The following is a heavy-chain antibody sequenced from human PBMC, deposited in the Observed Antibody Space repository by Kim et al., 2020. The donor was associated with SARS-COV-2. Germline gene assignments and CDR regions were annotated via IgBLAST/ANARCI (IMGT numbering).Heavy chain of an antibody. J-gene: IGHJ3*02. CDR2: ISSSGSTI. Sequence: GGSLRLSCAASGFTFSSYEMNWVRQAPGKGLEWVSYISSSGSTIYYADSVKGRFTISRDNAKNSLYLQMNSLRAEDTAVYYCASDSSSMVRGGLDAFDIWGQGTMVTVSS. CDR3: ASDSSSMVRGGLDAFDI. V-gene: IGHV3-48*03. CDR1: GFTFSSYE. D-gene: IGHD3-10*01.